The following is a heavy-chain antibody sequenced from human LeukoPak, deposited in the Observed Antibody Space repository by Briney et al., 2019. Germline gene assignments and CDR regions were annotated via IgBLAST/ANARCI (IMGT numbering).Heavy chain of an antibody. Sequence: GGSLRLSCAASGFTFSSYAMSWVRQAPGKGLEWVSAISIGASNTFYADSVKGRFTISRDNSKNTLYLQMNSLRAEDTAVYYCATTHYYFDSSGDYWGQGTLVTFAS. CDR3: ATTHYYFDSSGDY. V-gene: IGHV3-23*01. J-gene: IGHJ4*02. CDR2: ISIGASNT. CDR1: GFTFSSYA. D-gene: IGHD3-22*01.